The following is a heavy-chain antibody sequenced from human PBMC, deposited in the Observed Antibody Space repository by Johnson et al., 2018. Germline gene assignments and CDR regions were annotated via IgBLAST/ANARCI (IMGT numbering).Heavy chain of an antibody. CDR2: IGTAGDT. J-gene: IGHJ6*03. V-gene: IGHV3-13*01. CDR3: ARGPHYDILTGYQTDYYYYMDV. D-gene: IGHD3-9*01. CDR1: GFTFSSYD. Sequence: VQLVESGGGLVQPGGSLRLSCAASGFTFSSYDMHWVRQATGKGLEWVSAIGTAGDTYYPGSAKGRFTISSENAKNSLYLQMNSLRAGDTAVYYCARGPHYDILTGYQTDYYYYMDVWGKGTTVTVSS.